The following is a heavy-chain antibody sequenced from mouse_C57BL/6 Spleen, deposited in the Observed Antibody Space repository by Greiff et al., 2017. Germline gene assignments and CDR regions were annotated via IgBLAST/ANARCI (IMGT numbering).Heavy chain of an antibody. D-gene: IGHD2-3*01. CDR2: IRLKSDNYAT. J-gene: IGHJ1*03. V-gene: IGHV6-3*01. Sequence: EVMLVESGGGLVQPGGSMKLSCVASGFTFSNYWMNWVRQSPEKGLEWVAQIRLKSDNYATHYAESVKGRFTISRDDSKSSVYPQMNNLRAEDTGIYYCTGEIYDGYLYWYFDVWGTGTTVTVSS. CDR1: GFTFSNYW. CDR3: TGEIYDGYLYWYFDV.